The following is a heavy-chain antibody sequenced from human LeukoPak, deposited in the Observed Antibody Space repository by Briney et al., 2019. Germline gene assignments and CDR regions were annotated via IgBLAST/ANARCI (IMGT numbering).Heavy chain of an antibody. CDR3: AREKDGYFDY. CDR2: IYYSGST. Sequence: SETLSLTCAVYGGSFSGYYWSWIRQHPGKGLEWIGFIYYSGSTYYNPSLKSRVTISVDTSKNQFSLKLSSVTAADTAVYYCAREKDGYFDYWGQGTLVTVSS. D-gene: IGHD2-15*01. CDR1: GGSFSGYY. V-gene: IGHV4-31*11. J-gene: IGHJ4*02.